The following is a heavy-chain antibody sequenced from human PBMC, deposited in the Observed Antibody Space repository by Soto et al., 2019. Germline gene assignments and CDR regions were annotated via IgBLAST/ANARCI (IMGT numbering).Heavy chain of an antibody. V-gene: IGHV2-5*01. Sequence: SGPTLVNPTQTLTLTCTFSGFSLSTSGVGVGWIRQPPGKALEWLALIYWNDDKRYSPSLKSRLTITKDTSKTQVVLTMTNMDPVDTATYYSAHAFTYSYAGSYYYGMDVWGQGTTVTVS. D-gene: IGHD5-18*01. CDR1: GFSLSTSGVG. CDR2: IYWNDDK. CDR3: AHAFTYSYAGSYYYGMDV. J-gene: IGHJ6*02.